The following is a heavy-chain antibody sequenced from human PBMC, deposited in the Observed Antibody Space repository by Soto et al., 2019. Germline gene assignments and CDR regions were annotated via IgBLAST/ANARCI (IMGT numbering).Heavy chain of an antibody. Sequence: GGSLRLSCAAPGFPFNTYAMSWVRQAPGKGPEWVSAISESGDNAFYADSVQGRFTISRDNSYNILYLQMNSLRAEATALYFCAKGGYIYGLDPWGQGTLVTVSS. J-gene: IGHJ5*02. D-gene: IGHD5-18*01. CDR3: AKGGYIYGLDP. V-gene: IGHV3-23*01. CDR1: GFPFNTYA. CDR2: ISESGDNA.